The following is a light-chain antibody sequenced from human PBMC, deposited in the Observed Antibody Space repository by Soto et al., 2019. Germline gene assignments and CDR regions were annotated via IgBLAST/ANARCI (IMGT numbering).Light chain of an antibody. CDR2: DAS. CDR3: QQRSNWPPSIT. V-gene: IGKV3-11*01. Sequence: EVVLTQSPATLSLSPGERATLSCRASQSVGNFLAWYQQKPGQAPRLLIYDASNRATGIPARFSGSGSGTDFTLTISSLQTEDFAFYYCQQRSNWPPSITFGQGTRLEIK. CDR1: QSVGNF. J-gene: IGKJ5*01.